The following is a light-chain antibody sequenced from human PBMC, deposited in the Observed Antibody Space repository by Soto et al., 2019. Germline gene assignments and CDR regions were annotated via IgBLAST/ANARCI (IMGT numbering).Light chain of an antibody. CDR1: SSDVGGYKY. J-gene: IGLJ1*01. Sequence: QSALTQPPSASGSPGQSVTISCTGTSSDVGGYKYVSWYQQHPGKAPKLLIYEVSKRPSGVPDRFSGSKSGNTASLTVSGLQAEDEADYSCNSYAGNNKDVFGTGTKLTVL. CDR2: EVS. V-gene: IGLV2-8*01. CDR3: NSYAGNNKDV.